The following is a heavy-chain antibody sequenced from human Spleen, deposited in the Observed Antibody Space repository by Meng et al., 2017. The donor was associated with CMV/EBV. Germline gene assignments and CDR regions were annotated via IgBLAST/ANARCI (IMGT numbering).Heavy chain of an antibody. CDR2: ISSDISKT. Sequence: GGSLRLSCAASGFTFSNYAMSWVRQAPDKGLEWVATISSDISKTYYTDSVKGRFTISRDYSRSTLYLQMNSLRLEDTAVYYCARIRSYSGSGIYSRDAFDIWGQGTMVTVSS. D-gene: IGHD3-10*01. CDR1: GFTFSNYA. J-gene: IGHJ3*02. V-gene: IGHV3-30-3*01. CDR3: ARIRSYSGSGIYSRDAFDI.